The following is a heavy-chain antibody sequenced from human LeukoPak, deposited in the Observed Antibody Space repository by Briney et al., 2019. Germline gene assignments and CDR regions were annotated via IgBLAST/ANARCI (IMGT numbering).Heavy chain of an antibody. J-gene: IGHJ4*02. CDR3: AREMLVIPAAVDY. Sequence: GVSLRLSCGASGFNFSAFSMSWVRQAPGKGLEWVASISLSGRFIYYADSLKGRFTISRDNAKNSVHLQVNSLRAEDTAVYYCAREMLVIPAAVDYWGQGTLVTVSS. CDR1: GFNFSAFS. CDR2: ISLSGRFI. D-gene: IGHD2-2*01. V-gene: IGHV3-21*01.